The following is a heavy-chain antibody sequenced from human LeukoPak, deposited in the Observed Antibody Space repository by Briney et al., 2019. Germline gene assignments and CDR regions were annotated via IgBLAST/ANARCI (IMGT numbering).Heavy chain of an antibody. V-gene: IGHV4-34*01. CDR2: INHSGST. Sequence: KPSETLSLTCAVYGGSFSGYYWSWIRQPPGKGLEWIGEINHSGSTNYNPSLKSRVTISVVTSKNQFSLKLSSVTAADTAVYYCARWRPYYYGASQGFDPWGQGTLVTVSS. CDR3: ARWRPYYYGASQGFDP. CDR1: GGSFSGYY. D-gene: IGHD3-10*01. J-gene: IGHJ5*02.